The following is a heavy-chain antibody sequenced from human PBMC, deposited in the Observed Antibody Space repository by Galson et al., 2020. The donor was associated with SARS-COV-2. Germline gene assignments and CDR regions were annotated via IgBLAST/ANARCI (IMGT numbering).Heavy chain of an antibody. D-gene: IGHD2-15*01. Sequence: GESLKISCAASGFTFSSYWMSWVRQAPGKGLEWVANIKQDGSEKYYVDSVKGRFTISRDNAKNSLYLQMNSLRAEDTAVDYCARPKAATPSYYYYYGMDVWGQGTTVTVSS. CDR1: GFTFSSYW. J-gene: IGHJ6*02. CDR2: IKQDGSEK. V-gene: IGHV3-7*01. CDR3: ARPKAATPSYYYYYGMDV.